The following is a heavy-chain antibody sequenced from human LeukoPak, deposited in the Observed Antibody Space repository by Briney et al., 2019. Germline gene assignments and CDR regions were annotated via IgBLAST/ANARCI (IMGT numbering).Heavy chain of an antibody. D-gene: IGHD4-23*01. Sequence: PSETLSLTCTVSGGSISSYYWSWIRQSPGKGLEWIGYIYYRGNTNYNPSLKSRVTISVDTSKNQFSLKLSSVTAADTAVYYCARDNSVEDTAWWFDPWGQGTLVTVSS. J-gene: IGHJ5*02. CDR2: IYYRGNT. CDR1: GGSISSYY. CDR3: ARDNSVEDTAWWFDP. V-gene: IGHV4-59*01.